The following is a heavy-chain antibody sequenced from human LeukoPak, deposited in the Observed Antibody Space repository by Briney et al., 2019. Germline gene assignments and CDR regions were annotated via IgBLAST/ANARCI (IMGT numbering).Heavy chain of an antibody. Sequence: ASVKVSCKASGYTFTSYGISWVRQAPGQGLEWMGWISAYNGNTNYAQKLQGRVTMTTDTSTSTAYMELRSLRSDDTAVYYCARGGLLYYYDSSGCYYNYWGQGTLVTVSS. CDR3: ARGGLLYYYDSSGCYYNY. J-gene: IGHJ4*02. V-gene: IGHV1-18*04. D-gene: IGHD3-22*01. CDR1: GYTFTSYG. CDR2: ISAYNGNT.